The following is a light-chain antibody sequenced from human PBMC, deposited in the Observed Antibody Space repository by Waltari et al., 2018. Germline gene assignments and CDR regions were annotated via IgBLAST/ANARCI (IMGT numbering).Light chain of an antibody. CDR2: WAS. CDR3: QQYYSSPIS. Sequence: EIVMTQSPDSLAVSLGVRAAINCESSRSVLYNSNNKNYLAWYQQKPRQPPKLLINWASSRESGVPDRFSGSGSGTDFTLTISSLQAEDVAVYYCQQYYSSPISFGQGTRLEIK. CDR1: RSVLYNSNNKNY. J-gene: IGKJ5*01. V-gene: IGKV4-1*01.